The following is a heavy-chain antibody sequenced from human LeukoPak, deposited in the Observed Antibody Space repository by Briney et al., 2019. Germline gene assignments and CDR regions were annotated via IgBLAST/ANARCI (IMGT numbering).Heavy chain of an antibody. CDR2: IDCGGGST. Sequence: GGSLRLSCVASGFTFSTYPMSWVRQAAGKGLEWVSSIDCGGGSTYYADSVKGRFTISRDNSKNTLYLQMNSLRAEDTAIYYCASADGSGYRYYGGQGTLVTVSA. V-gene: IGHV3-23*01. CDR1: GFTFSTYP. D-gene: IGHD3-22*01. CDR3: ASADGSGYRYY. J-gene: IGHJ4*02.